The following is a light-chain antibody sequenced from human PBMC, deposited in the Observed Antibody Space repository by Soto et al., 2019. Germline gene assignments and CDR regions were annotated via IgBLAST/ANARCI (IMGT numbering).Light chain of an antibody. Sequence: QSALTQPASVSGSPGQSITISCTGTSSDVGNYNLVSWYQQHPGKAPKLMIYDVNKRPPGVSDRFSGSKSGNTASLTISGLQAEDEADYYCCSYAGSYTWVFGGGTKLTVL. CDR2: DVN. J-gene: IGLJ3*02. CDR1: SSDVGNYNL. V-gene: IGLV2-23*02. CDR3: CSYAGSYTWV.